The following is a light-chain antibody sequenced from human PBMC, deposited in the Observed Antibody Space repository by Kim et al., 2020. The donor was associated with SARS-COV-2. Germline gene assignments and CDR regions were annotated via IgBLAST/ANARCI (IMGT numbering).Light chain of an antibody. CDR3: QTWDGTTVV. Sequence: VSPGQTASIACSGYKLGDKSAGWYQQKPGQPPVLVMYHDDERPSGIPERFSASNSGNTATLTITGTQAMDEADYYCQTWDGTTVVFGGGTKVTVL. J-gene: IGLJ3*02. V-gene: IGLV3-1*01. CDR2: HDD. CDR1: KLGDKS.